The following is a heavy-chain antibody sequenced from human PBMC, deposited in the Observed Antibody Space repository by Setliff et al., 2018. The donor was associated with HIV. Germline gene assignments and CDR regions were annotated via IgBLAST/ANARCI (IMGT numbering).Heavy chain of an antibody. J-gene: IGHJ5*02. CDR2: IYTSGST. Sequence: SETLSLTCTVSGGSISSGSYYWSWIRQPAGKGLEWIGHIYTSGSTNYNPSLKSRVTISLDTSKNQFSLKLSSVTAADTAVYYCARRITMKNWFDPWGLGTLVTVSS. CDR1: GGSISSGSYY. CDR3: ARRITMKNWFDP. D-gene: IGHD3-22*01. V-gene: IGHV4-61*09.